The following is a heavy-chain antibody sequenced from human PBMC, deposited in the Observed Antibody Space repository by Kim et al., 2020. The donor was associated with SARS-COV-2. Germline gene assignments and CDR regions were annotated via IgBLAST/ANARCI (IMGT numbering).Heavy chain of an antibody. D-gene: IGHD2-2*01. CDR3: ARVHSSTWKIDY. J-gene: IGHJ4*02. Sequence: YAVSVKSRKTIRPDTSKTHFSLQLNSVTPEDPAVYYCARVHSSTWKIDYWGQGTLVTVSS. V-gene: IGHV6-1*01.